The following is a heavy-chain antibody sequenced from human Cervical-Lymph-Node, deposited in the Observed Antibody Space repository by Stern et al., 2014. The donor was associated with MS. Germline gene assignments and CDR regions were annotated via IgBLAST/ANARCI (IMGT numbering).Heavy chain of an antibody. CDR1: GDSFNSYV. D-gene: IGHD5-18*01. CDR3: ARVAQLWRSWFDP. V-gene: IGHV1-69*12. Sequence: VPLVQSGAAVRKPGSSVKVSCKASGDSFNSYVIAWVRQAPGQGLEWMGGMVTNKNTSNYAETILARVTIKADEITATVFLEINNLRSEDTAVYYCARVAQLWRSWFDPWGQGTLVTVSS. J-gene: IGHJ5*02. CDR2: MVTNKNTS.